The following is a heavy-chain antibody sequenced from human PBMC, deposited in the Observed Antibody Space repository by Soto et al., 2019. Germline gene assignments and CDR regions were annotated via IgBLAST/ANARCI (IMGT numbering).Heavy chain of an antibody. CDR2: ISGSGGST. D-gene: IGHD3-3*01. J-gene: IGHJ6*02. CDR3: AKVWSGYGVRYYGMDV. Sequence: PGGSLRLSCAASGFTFSSYAMSWVRQAPGKGLEWVSAISGSGGSTYYADSVKGRFTISRDNSKNTLYLQMNSLRAEDTAVYYCAKVWSGYGVRYYGMDVWGQGTTVTVSS. V-gene: IGHV3-23*01. CDR1: GFTFSSYA.